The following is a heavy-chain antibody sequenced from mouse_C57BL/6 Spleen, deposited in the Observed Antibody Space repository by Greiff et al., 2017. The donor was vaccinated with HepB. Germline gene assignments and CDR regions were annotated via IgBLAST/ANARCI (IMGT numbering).Heavy chain of an antibody. CDR1: GFTFSDYY. V-gene: IGHV5-16*01. CDR2: INYDGSST. CDR3: ARDDYGAWFAY. Sequence: EVQLVESEGGLVQPGSSMKLSCTASGFTFSDYYMAWVRQVPEKGLEWVANINYDGSSTYYLDSLKSRFIISRDNAKNILYLQMSSLKSEDTATYYCARDDYGAWFAYWGQGTLVTVSA. D-gene: IGHD2-4*01. J-gene: IGHJ3*01.